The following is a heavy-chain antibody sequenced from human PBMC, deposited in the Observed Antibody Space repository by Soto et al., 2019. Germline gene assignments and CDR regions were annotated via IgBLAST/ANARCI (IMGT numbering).Heavy chain of an antibody. J-gene: IGHJ6*03. CDR1: GGSFSGYY. Sequence: QVQLQQWGAGLLKPSETLSLTCAVYGGSFSGYYWSWIRQPPGKGLEWIGEINHSGSTNYNPSLKSRVTISVDTSKNQFSLKLSSVTAADTAVYYCARGGYYDILTTYYYYYYMDVWGKGTTVTVSS. CDR2: INHSGST. CDR3: ARGGYYDILTTYYYYYYMDV. V-gene: IGHV4-34*01. D-gene: IGHD3-9*01.